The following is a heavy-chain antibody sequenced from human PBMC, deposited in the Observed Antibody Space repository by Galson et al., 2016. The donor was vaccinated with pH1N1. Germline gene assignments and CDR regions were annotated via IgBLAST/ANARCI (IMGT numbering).Heavy chain of an antibody. D-gene: IGHD3-16*01. CDR3: AREDWSYADTYYYGMDV. Sequence: SLRLSCAASGFTFDTFAMHWVRQNPGKGLEWVASISYNGHDQSYANSVKGRFTVSRDNSKNTLYLQMNSLRPDDTALYYCAREDWSYADTYYYGMDVWGQGTTVTVSS. CDR1: GFTFDTFA. CDR2: ISYNGHDQ. V-gene: IGHV3-30-3*01. J-gene: IGHJ6*02.